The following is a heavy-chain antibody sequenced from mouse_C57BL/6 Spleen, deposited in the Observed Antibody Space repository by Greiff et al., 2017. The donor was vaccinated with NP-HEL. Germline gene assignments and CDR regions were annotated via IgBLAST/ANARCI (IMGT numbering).Heavy chain of an antibody. Sequence: VQLQQSGAELVRPGASVTLSCKASGYTFTDYEMHWVKQTPVHGLEWIGAIDPETGGTAYNQKFKGKAILTADKSSSTAYMELRSLTSEDSAVYYCTAYYSAYYYAMDYWGQGTSVTVSS. J-gene: IGHJ4*01. CDR2: IDPETGGT. CDR1: GYTFTDYE. V-gene: IGHV1-15*01. D-gene: IGHD2-12*01. CDR3: TAYYSAYYYAMDY.